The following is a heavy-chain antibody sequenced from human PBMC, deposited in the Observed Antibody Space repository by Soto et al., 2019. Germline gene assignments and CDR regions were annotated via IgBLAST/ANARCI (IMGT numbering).Heavy chain of an antibody. D-gene: IGHD3-22*01. J-gene: IGHJ5*02. V-gene: IGHV1-69*06. CDR3: AKELPPYYYDSSGYYPNWFDP. CDR1: GGTFSSYA. Sequence: SVKVSCKASGGTFSSYAISWVRQAPGQGLEWMGGIIPIFGTANYAQKFQGRVTITADKSTSTAYMELSSLRSEDTAVYYCAKELPPYYYDSSGYYPNWFDPWGQGTLVTVSS. CDR2: IIPIFGTA.